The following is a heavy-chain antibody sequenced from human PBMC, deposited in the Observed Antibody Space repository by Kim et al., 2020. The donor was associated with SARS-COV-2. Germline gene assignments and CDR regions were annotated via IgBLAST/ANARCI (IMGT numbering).Heavy chain of an antibody. CDR3: ASTASSRWGGYGMDV. J-gene: IGHJ6*02. Sequence: GESLKISCKGSGYSFTSYWISWVRQMPGKGLEWMGRIDPSDSYTNYSPSFQGHVTISADKSISTAYLQWSSLKASDTAMYYCASTASSRWGGYGMDVWGQGTTVTVSS. V-gene: IGHV5-10-1*01. CDR1: GYSFTSYW. D-gene: IGHD6-13*01. CDR2: IDPSDSYT.